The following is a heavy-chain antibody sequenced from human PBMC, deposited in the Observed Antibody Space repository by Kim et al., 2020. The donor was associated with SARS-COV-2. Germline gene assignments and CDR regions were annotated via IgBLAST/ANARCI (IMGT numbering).Heavy chain of an antibody. Sequence: SETLSLTCTVSGGSISSSSYYWGWIRQPPGKGLEWIGSIYYSGSTYYNPSLKSRVTISVDTSKNQFSLKLSSVTAADTAVYYCARGGGYCSSTSCYDAF. CDR2: IYYSGST. D-gene: IGHD2-2*01. V-gene: IGHV4-39*01. CDR1: GGSISSSSYY. J-gene: IGHJ3*01. CDR3: ARGGGYCSSTSCYDAF.